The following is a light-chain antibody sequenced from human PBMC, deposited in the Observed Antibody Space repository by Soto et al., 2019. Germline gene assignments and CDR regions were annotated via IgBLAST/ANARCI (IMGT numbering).Light chain of an antibody. CDR3: SSYAGTNNLLYV. J-gene: IGLJ1*01. CDR1: SSDVGAYNY. V-gene: IGLV2-8*01. Sequence: QSVLTQPPSASGSPGQSVTISCSGTSSDVGAYNYVSWYQQHPGKAPRLLIYEVSQRPSGVPDRFSGSKSANTASLTVSGLPPEDEADYYCSSYAGTNNLLYVFGTGTKVTVL. CDR2: EVS.